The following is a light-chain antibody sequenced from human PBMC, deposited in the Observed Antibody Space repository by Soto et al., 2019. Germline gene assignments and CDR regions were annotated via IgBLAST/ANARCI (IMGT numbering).Light chain of an antibody. CDR2: NDH. Sequence: QSVLTQPPSASGTPGQTVTISCSGTSSNIGSNTVKWYQQLPGTAPRLLFYNDHQRPSGVPDRFSGSKSGTSASLAISGLQSEDAADYYCSSYTSSSALYVFGTGTKLTVL. CDR3: SSYTSSSALYV. V-gene: IGLV1-44*01. J-gene: IGLJ1*01. CDR1: SSNIGSNT.